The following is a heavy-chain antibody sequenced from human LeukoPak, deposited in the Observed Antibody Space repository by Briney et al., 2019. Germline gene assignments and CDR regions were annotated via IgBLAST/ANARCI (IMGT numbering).Heavy chain of an antibody. J-gene: IGHJ4*02. CDR2: MNPNSGNT. D-gene: IGHD6-19*01. V-gene: IGHV1-8*01. CDR1: GYTFTSYD. Sequence: ASVKVSCKASGYTFTSYDINWVRQATGQGLEWMGWMNPNSGNTGYAQKFQGRVTMTRNTSISTAYMELSSLRSEDTPVYYCARPTRRSGWYPGKKKTEYYFDYWGQGTLVTVSS. CDR3: ARPTRRSGWYPGKKKTEYYFDY.